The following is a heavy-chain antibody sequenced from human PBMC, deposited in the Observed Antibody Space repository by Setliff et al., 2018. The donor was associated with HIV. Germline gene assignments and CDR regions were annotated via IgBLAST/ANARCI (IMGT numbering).Heavy chain of an antibody. D-gene: IGHD3-22*01. J-gene: IGHJ4*02. CDR2: IYTSGST. CDR1: GGSISSGSYY. CDR3: ARTQQTYYYDSSGYYFDY. V-gene: IGHV4-61*09. Sequence: TLSLTCTVSGGSISSGSYYWTWIRQPAGKGLEWIGHIYTSGSTNYNPSLKSRVTISVDTSKNQFSLKLSSVTAADTAVYYCARTQQTYYYDSSGYYFDYWGQGTLVTVSS.